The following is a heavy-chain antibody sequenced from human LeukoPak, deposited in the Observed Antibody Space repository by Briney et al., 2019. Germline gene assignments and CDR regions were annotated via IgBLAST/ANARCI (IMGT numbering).Heavy chain of an antibody. CDR1: GFMYSTYG. CDR3: AKPTTKYYYDTGNYFDPFDS. V-gene: IGHV3-23*01. D-gene: IGHD3-22*01. Sequence: GGSLRLSCAASGFMYSTYGMSWVRQAPGKGLEWVARISGRGVKTTYAPSVKGRFTISRDTAQRTLSLHMNNLRVEDTAIYYCAKPTTKYYYDTGNYFDPFDSWGQGTLVIVSS. CDR2: ISGRGVKT. J-gene: IGHJ4*02.